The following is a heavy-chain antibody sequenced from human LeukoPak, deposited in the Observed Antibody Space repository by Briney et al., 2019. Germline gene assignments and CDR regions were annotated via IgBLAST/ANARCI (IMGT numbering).Heavy chain of an antibody. CDR2: IRQSGTT. J-gene: IGHJ4*02. Sequence: SETLSLTCAVYGGSFSGYYWGWIRQPPGKGLEWIGSIRQSGTTYHNPSLRSRATNSVDTSKNQFSLKLTSVTAADTAMYSCAREIRSGYFYFDYWGQGTLVTVSS. CDR1: GGSFSGYY. D-gene: IGHD5-12*01. CDR3: AREIRSGYFYFDY. V-gene: IGHV4-34*04.